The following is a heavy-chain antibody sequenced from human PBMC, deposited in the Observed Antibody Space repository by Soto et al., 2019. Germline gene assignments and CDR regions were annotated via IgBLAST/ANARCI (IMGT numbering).Heavy chain of an antibody. D-gene: IGHD2-2*01. V-gene: IGHV3-30*03. CDR1: GFTFSSYG. Sequence: QVQLVESGGGVVQPGRSLRLSCAASGFTFSSYGMHWVRQAPGKGLEWVAVISYDGSNKYYADSVKGRFTISRDNSKNTLYLQMNSLRAEDTAVYYCAQQVPPGYWGQGTLVTVSS. CDR2: ISYDGSNK. J-gene: IGHJ4*02. CDR3: AQQVPPGY.